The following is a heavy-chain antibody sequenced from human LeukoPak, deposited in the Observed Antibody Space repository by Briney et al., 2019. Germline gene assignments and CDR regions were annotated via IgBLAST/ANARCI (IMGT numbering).Heavy chain of an antibody. CDR1: GFTFRSYA. D-gene: IGHD4-17*01. V-gene: IGHV3-30*04. Sequence: GGCLRLSCAASGFTFRSYAMHWVRQAPGKGLEWVAVISHDGSNKYHADSVKGRFTISRDNSKNTVFLQMNSLRGEDTAVYYCAREGDYNFDYWGQGTLVTVSS. CDR3: AREGDYNFDY. CDR2: ISHDGSNK. J-gene: IGHJ4*02.